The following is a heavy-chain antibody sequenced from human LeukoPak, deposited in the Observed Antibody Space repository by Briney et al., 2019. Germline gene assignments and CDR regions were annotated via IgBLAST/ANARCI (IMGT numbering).Heavy chain of an antibody. Sequence: GGSLRLSCAGSGFTFSSYWMHWVRQAPGKGLVWVSRINSDGSSTSYADSVKGRFTISRDNAKNTLYLEMNSLRAEDTAVYYCASAGDRESYGGFDRWGQGTLVTVSS. V-gene: IGHV3-74*01. CDR3: ASAGDRESYGGFDR. CDR1: GFTFSSYW. CDR2: INSDGSST. D-gene: IGHD1-26*01. J-gene: IGHJ5*02.